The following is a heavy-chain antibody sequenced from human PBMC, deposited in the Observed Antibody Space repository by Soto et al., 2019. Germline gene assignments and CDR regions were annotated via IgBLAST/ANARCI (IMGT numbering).Heavy chain of an antibody. D-gene: IGHD3-3*01. V-gene: IGHV3-23*01. CDR2: ISGSGGST. CDR3: AKAGYYDFWSGYSGPFDY. CDR1: GFTFSSYA. Sequence: GGSLRLSCAASGFTFSSYAMSWVRQAPGKGLEWVSAISGSGGSTYYADSVKGRFTISRDNSKNTLYLQMNSLRAEDTAVYYCAKAGYYDFWSGYSGPFDYWGQGTLVTVSS. J-gene: IGHJ4*02.